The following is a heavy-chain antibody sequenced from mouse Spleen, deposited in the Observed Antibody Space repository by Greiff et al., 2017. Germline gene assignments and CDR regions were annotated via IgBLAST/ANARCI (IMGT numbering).Heavy chain of an antibody. Sequence: EVMLVESGGGLVKLGGSLKLSCAASGFTFSSYAMSWVRQTPEKRLEWVATISSGGGNTYYPDSVKGRFTISRDNAKNTLYLQMSSLKSEDTAMYYCARRSLLRQYYFDYWGQGTTLTVSS. J-gene: IGHJ2*01. D-gene: IGHD1-1*01. CDR1: GFTFSSYA. CDR2: ISSGGGNT. V-gene: IGHV5-9*01. CDR3: ARRSLLRQYYFDY.